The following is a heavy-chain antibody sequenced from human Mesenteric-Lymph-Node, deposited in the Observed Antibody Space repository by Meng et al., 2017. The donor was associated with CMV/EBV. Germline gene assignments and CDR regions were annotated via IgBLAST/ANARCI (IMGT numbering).Heavy chain of an antibody. J-gene: IGHJ4*02. CDR3: ARGSDIPVNNY. V-gene: IGHV4-34*01. Sequence: QVQLQQWGAGLLKPSETLSPTCAVYGGSFSGYYWSWIRQPPGKGLEWIGEINHSGVPNYNPSLKSRVTISPDRSKNQFSLKLSSVTAEDTDVYYCARGSDIPVNNYWGQGTLVTVSS. D-gene: IGHD2-15*01. CDR1: GGSFSGYY. CDR2: INHSGVP.